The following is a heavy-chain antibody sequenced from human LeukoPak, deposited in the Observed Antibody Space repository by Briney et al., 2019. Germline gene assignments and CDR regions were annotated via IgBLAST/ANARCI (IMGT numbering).Heavy chain of an antibody. Sequence: GGSLRLSCAASGFTFSRYGMYWVRQAPGKGLEWVAVISHDGTNKNYADSVKGRFTISRDNSKNTLDLQMNSLSAEDTAVYYCAKERSIVGYRYGLDYWGQGTLVTVSS. CDR1: GFTFSRYG. D-gene: IGHD5-18*01. V-gene: IGHV3-30*18. CDR2: ISHDGTNK. J-gene: IGHJ4*02. CDR3: AKERSIVGYRYGLDY.